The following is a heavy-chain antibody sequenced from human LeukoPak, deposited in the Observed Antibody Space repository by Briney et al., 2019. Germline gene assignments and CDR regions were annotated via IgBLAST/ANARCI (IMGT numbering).Heavy chain of an antibody. D-gene: IGHD3-3*01. V-gene: IGHV4-59*01. CDR2: IDYSGST. CDR3: ARWSGYYFY. CDR1: GGSISSYY. J-gene: IGHJ4*02. Sequence: SETLSLTCIVSGGSISSYYWSWIRQPPGKGLEWIGYIDYSGSTNYNPSLKSRVNISVDTSKKQFSLKLSSVTAADTAVYYCARWSGYYFYWGQGTLVTVSS.